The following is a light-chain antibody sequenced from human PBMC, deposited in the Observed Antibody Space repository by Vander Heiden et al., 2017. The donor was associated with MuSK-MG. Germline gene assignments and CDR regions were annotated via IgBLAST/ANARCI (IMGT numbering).Light chain of an antibody. CDR1: SSNIGSNT. V-gene: IGLV1-44*01. CDR2: SKN. Sequence: QSVLTQPPSASGTPGQRVTSSCSGSSSNIGSNTVNWYQQLPGTAPKLLIYSKNQRPSGVPDRFSGSKSGTSASLAISGLQSEDEADYYCAAWDDSLNGWVFGGGTKLTVL. J-gene: IGLJ3*02. CDR3: AAWDDSLNGWV.